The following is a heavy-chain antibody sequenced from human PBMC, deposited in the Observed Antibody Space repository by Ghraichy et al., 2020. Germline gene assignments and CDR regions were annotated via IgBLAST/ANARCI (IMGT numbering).Heavy chain of an antibody. CDR1: GFTFSDHY. D-gene: IGHD2-15*01. CDR2: IRNKANGYTT. CDR3: ARVQTATALDY. J-gene: IGHJ4*02. Sequence: GGSLRLSCAASGFTFSDHYMDWVRQAPGKGLEWVGRIRNKANGYTTEYAASVKGRFTISRDDSENSVFLQMNSLKTEDTAVYFCARVQTATALDYWGQGTLVTVSS. V-gene: IGHV3-72*01.